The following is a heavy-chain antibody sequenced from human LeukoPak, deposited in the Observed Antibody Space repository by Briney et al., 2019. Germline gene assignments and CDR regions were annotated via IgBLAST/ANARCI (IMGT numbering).Heavy chain of an antibody. CDR1: GFTFSSYG. CDR3: AKAPKSYSSGWGLFDY. J-gene: IGHJ4*02. Sequence: GGSLRLSCAASGFTFSSYGMHWVRQAPGKGLEWVAVIWYDGSNKYYADSVKGRFTISRDNSKNTLYLQMNSLRAEDTAVYYCAKAPKSYSSGWGLFDYWGQGTLVTVSS. CDR2: IWYDGSNK. V-gene: IGHV3-33*06. D-gene: IGHD6-19*01.